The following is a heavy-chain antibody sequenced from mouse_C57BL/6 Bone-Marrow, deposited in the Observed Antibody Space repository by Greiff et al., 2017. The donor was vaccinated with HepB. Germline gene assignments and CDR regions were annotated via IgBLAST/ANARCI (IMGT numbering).Heavy chain of an antibody. CDR2: FYPGSGSI. D-gene: IGHD1-1*01. Sequence: QVQLKESGAELVKPGASVKLSCKASGYTFTEYTIHWVKQRSGQGLEWIGWFYPGSGSIKYNEKFKDKATLTADKSSSTVYMELSRLTSEDSAVYFCARHEGGYYYGSSYVFAYWGQGTLVTVSA. CDR3: ARHEGGYYYGSSYVFAY. V-gene: IGHV1-62-2*01. CDR1: GYTFTEYT. J-gene: IGHJ3*01.